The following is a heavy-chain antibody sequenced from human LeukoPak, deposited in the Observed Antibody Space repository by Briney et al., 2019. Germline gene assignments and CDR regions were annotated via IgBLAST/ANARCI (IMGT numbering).Heavy chain of an antibody. J-gene: IGHJ6*02. D-gene: IGHD6-19*01. Sequence: SETLSLTCTVSGYSISSGYYWGWIRQPPGKGLEWIGSIYHSGSTYYNPSLKSRVTISVDTSKNQFSLKLSSVTAADTAVYYCARRRAVESLDYYYYGMDVWGQGTTVTVSS. CDR3: ARRRAVESLDYYYYGMDV. V-gene: IGHV4-38-2*02. CDR2: IYHSGST. CDR1: GYSISSGYY.